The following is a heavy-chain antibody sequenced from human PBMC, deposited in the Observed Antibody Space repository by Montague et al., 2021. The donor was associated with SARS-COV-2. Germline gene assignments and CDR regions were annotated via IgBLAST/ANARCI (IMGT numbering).Heavy chain of an antibody. CDR1: GASISSGSYY. Sequence: TLSLICTVSGASISSGSYYWNWIRQLPGKGLEWIGYIHHSGSTYYTPSLQSRVAISIDTSRNEFSLKMTAVTAADTAVYYCARDGDEGYFFEYWGKGLLVTVSS. CDR2: IHHSGST. D-gene: IGHD2/OR15-2a*01. CDR3: ARDGDEGYFFEY. V-gene: IGHV4-31*03. J-gene: IGHJ4*02.